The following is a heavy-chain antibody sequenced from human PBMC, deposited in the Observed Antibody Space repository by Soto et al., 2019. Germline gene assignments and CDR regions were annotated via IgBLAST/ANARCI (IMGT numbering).Heavy chain of an antibody. V-gene: IGHV3-33*01. J-gene: IGHJ4*01. CDR3: ARQGMPRGGVASDQVNFDC. CDR1: GCNFSSHG. D-gene: IGHD3-10*01. CDR2: IWYDGSNK. Sequence: QEQLVESGGGVVQPGRSLGLSCAASGCNFSSHGMHWVRQAPGKELEWVAVIWYDGSNKYYADSVKGRFTISRDNSKNTLYLQMNSLRAEDTAVYYCARQGMPRGGVASDQVNFDCWCHGTLVTVS.